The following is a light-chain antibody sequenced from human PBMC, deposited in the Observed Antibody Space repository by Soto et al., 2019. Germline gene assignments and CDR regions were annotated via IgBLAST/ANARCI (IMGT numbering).Light chain of an antibody. CDR2: SND. Sequence: QSLLTNSPSASGTPGQRVTVSCSGSSSNIASNTVNWYQQLPGTAPKLLIYSNDQRPSGVPDRFSASKSGTSASLAISGLQSEDEADYYCASWDDSLNGHVFGTGTKVTVL. J-gene: IGLJ1*01. CDR1: SSNIASNT. CDR3: ASWDDSLNGHV. V-gene: IGLV1-44*01.